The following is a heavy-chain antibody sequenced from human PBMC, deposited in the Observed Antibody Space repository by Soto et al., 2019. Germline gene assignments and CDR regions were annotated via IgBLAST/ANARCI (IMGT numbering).Heavy chain of an antibody. CDR3: ARKPPTTVVTRYYYYGMDV. Sequence: ASVKVSCKASGHTFTGYYMHWVRQAPGQGLEWMGWINPNSGGTNYAQKFQGRVTMTRDTSISTAYMELSRLRSDDTAVYYCARKPPTTVVTRYYYYGMDVWGQGTTVTVSS. J-gene: IGHJ6*02. D-gene: IGHD4-17*01. CDR1: GHTFTGYY. V-gene: IGHV1-2*02. CDR2: INPNSGGT.